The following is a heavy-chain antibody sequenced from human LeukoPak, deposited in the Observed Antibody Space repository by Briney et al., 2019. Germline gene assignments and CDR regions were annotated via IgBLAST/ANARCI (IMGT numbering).Heavy chain of an antibody. D-gene: IGHD2-21*01. V-gene: IGHV3-21*01. CDR1: GFTFGSYD. CDR3: AKNVESKTLIRRSWFDP. Sequence: GGSLRLSCTASGFTFGSYDMSWVRQAPGKGLEWVSTIITGSNYIYYADSVKGRFTISRDNAKGSLYLQMSSLRAEDTAVYYCAKNVESKTLIRRSWFDPWGQGTLVTVSS. CDR2: IITGSNYI. J-gene: IGHJ5*02.